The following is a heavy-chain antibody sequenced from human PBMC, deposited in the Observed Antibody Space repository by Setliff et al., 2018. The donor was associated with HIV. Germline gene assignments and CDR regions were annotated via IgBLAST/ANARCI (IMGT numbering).Heavy chain of an antibody. Sequence: HPGGSLRLSCAASGFTFSSYAMSWVRQAPGKGLEWVSIINSNGGSTYYADSVKGRFTISRDNSKNTLSLQMNSLRVEDTAVYYCAKGASFSGSYFDYWGQGTLVTVSS. J-gene: IGHJ4*02. CDR3: AKGASFSGSYFDY. V-gene: IGHV3-23*01. CDR1: GFTFSSYA. CDR2: INSNGGST. D-gene: IGHD5-12*01.